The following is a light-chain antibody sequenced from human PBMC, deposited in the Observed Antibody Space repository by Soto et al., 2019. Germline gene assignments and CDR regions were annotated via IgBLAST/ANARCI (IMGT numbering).Light chain of an antibody. CDR2: GNS. V-gene: IGLV1-40*01. CDR1: SSNIGAGYD. J-gene: IGLJ2*01. Sequence: QSALTQPPSVSGAPGQRVTISCTGSSSNIGAGYDVHWYQQLPGTAPKLLIYGNSNRPSGVPDRFSGSKSGTSASLAITGLQAEDAADYYCQSYDSSLSGAVFGGGTKVTV. CDR3: QSYDSSLSGAV.